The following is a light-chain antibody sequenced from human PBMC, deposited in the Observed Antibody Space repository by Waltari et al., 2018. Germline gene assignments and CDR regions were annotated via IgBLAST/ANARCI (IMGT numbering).Light chain of an antibody. CDR2: KAS. CDR3: QQYHICPIT. CDR1: QSISSW. V-gene: IGKV1-5*03. J-gene: IGKJ5*01. Sequence: TCRASQSISSWLAWYQQKPGKAPNLLIYKASNLESGVPSRFSGSGSGTEFTLTISSLQPDDFATYYCQQYHICPITFGQGSRLEIK.